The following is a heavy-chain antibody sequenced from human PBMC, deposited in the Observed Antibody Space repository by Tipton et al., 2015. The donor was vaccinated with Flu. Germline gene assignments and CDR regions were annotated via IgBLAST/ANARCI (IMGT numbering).Heavy chain of an antibody. CDR1: GYSFTSYW. CDR2: IYPGDSDT. J-gene: IGHJ1*01. D-gene: IGHD6-19*01. CDR3: VRHGSIAVAGSEYFQH. Sequence: QSGPEVKKPGESLKISCKGSGYSFTSYWIGWVRQMPGKGLEWMGIIYPGDSDTRYSPSFQGQVTISVDKSISTAYLQWSSLKASDTAMYYCVRHGSIAVAGSEYFQHWGQGTLVTVSS. V-gene: IGHV5-51*01.